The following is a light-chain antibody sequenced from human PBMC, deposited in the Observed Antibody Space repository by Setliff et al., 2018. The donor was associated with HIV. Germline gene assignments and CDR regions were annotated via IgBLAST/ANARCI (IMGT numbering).Light chain of an antibody. J-gene: IGLJ3*02. CDR3: SSYTTTSPLVV. CDR2: EGS. V-gene: IGLV2-14*01. CDR1: NSDVGADNF. Sequence: SVLTQPASVSGSPGQSITISCTGNNSDVGADNFFPWYQQHPGRAPKLIVFEGSHRPSGVSNRFSGSKSSNAAPPTITGLRREDEDNYFCSSYTTTSPLVVFGGGTKVTVL.